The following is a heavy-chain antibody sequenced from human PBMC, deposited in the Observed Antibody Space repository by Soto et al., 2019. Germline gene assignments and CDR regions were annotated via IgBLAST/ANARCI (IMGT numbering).Heavy chain of an antibody. D-gene: IGHD3-16*01. J-gene: IGHJ3*02. Sequence: QVQLQESGPGLVKPSETLSLTCTVSGGSISTYYWSWMRQPPGKGLEWIGYIYYSGSTNSNPSLQGRVTISEDPSKNPLSLKLSSVTAADTAVDFCARDAGGRGNGAFAIWGQGTMVTVSS. V-gene: IGHV4-59*01. CDR2: IYYSGST. CDR3: ARDAGGRGNGAFAI. CDR1: GGSISTYY.